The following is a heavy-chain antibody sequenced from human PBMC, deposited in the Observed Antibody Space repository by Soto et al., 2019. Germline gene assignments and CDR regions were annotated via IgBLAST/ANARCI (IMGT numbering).Heavy chain of an antibody. CDR3: ARGTVTTFLYYYYGMDV. Sequence: QVQLQESGPGLVKPSETLSLTCTVSGGSISSYYWSWIRQPPGKGLEWIGYIYYSGSTNYNPSLKSRVTISVDTPKNQFSLKLSSVTAADTAVYYCARGTVTTFLYYYYGMDVWGQGTTVTVSS. D-gene: IGHD4-17*01. J-gene: IGHJ6*02. V-gene: IGHV4-59*01. CDR2: IYYSGST. CDR1: GGSISSYY.